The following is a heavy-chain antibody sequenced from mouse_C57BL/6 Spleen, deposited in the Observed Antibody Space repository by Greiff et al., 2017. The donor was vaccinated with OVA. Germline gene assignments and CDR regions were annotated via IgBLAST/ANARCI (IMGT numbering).Heavy chain of an antibody. D-gene: IGHD2-3*01. V-gene: IGHV1-64*01. CDR1: GYTFTSYW. Sequence: QVQLQQPGAELVKPGASVKLSCKASGYTFTSYWMHWVKQRPGQGLEWIGMIHPNSGSTNYNEKFKSKATLTVDKSSSTAYMQLSSLTAEDSAVYYCARGRYDPWFAYWGQGTLVTVSA. J-gene: IGHJ3*01. CDR2: IHPNSGST. CDR3: ARGRYDPWFAY.